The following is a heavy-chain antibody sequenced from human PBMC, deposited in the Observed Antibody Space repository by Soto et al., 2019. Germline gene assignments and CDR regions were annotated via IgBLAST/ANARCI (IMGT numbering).Heavy chain of an antibody. CDR3: AREPPLRWYEVIYYYYGMDV. J-gene: IGHJ6*02. Sequence: SVKVSCKASGGTFSSYAISWVRQAPGQGLEWMGGIIPIFGTANYAQKFQGRVTITADESTSTAYMELSSLRSEDTAVYYCAREPPLRWYEVIYYYYGMDVWGQGTTVTVSS. CDR2: IIPIFGTA. V-gene: IGHV1-69*13. CDR1: GGTFSSYA. D-gene: IGHD4-17*01.